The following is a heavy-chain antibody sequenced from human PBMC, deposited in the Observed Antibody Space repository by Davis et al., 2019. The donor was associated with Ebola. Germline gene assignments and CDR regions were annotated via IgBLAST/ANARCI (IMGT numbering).Heavy chain of an antibody. V-gene: IGHV4-4*02. D-gene: IGHD6-6*01. Sequence: SETLSLTCAVSGGSISSSNWWSWVRQPPGKGLEWIGEIYHSGSTNYNPSLKSRVTISVDKSKNQFSLKLSSVTAADTAVYYCARGGQYSSSSYDYWGQGTLVTVSS. J-gene: IGHJ4*02. CDR3: ARGGQYSSSSYDY. CDR2: IYHSGST. CDR1: GGSISSSNW.